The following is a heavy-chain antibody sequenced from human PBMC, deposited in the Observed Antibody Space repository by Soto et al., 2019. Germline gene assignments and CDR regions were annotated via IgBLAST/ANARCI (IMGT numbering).Heavy chain of an antibody. CDR2: ISGSGGST. V-gene: IGHV3-23*01. Sequence: EVQLLESGGGLVQPGGSLRLSCAASGFTFSSYAMSWVRQAPGKGLEWVSAISGSGGSTYYADSVKGRFTISRDNSKNTLYLQMNRLRAEDTAVYYCAKPNLSSWYYYYMDVWGKGTTVTVSS. CDR3: AKPNLSSWYYYYMDV. J-gene: IGHJ6*03. CDR1: GFTFSSYA.